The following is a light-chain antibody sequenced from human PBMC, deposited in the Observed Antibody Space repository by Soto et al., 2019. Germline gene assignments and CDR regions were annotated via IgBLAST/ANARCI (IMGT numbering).Light chain of an antibody. CDR1: QSVASSH. J-gene: IGKJ1*01. V-gene: IGKV3-20*01. CDR3: QQYGRSHWT. Sequence: EIMLSLSPCTLSLSPGERATLSCRASQSVASSHLAWYQQNPGQAPRLLVYGASSMATGIPDRSSGSGSGTDCTLTISRLEPQDFAVYYWQQYGRSHWTFGQGTKVDI. CDR2: GAS.